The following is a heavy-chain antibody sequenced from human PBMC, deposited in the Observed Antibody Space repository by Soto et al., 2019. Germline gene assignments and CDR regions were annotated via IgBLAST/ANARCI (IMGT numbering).Heavy chain of an antibody. J-gene: IGHJ4*02. V-gene: IGHV3-30*03. D-gene: IGHD1-26*01. CDR3: ARYSGKYQGPIDY. CDR1: GFTFSHYG. CDR2: ISYDGSNK. Sequence: QVQLVESGGGVVQPGRSLRLSCAASGFTFSHYGIHWVRQAPGKGLEWLAVISYDGSNKHYADSVKGRFTVSRDNSKNPLYLQRTSLRAEDTAVYFCARYSGKYQGPIDYWGQGTLVTVSS.